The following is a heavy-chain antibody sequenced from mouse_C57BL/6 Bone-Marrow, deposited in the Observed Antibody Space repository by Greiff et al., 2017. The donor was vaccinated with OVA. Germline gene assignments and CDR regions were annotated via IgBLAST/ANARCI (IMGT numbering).Heavy chain of an antibody. CDR1: GFTFSNYW. CDR2: IRLKSDNYAT. V-gene: IGHV6-3*01. D-gene: IGHD1-1*01. Sequence: EVKLMESGGGLVQPGGSMKLSCVASGFTFSNYWMNWVRQSPEKGLEWVAQIRLKSDNYATHYAESVKGRFTISRDDSKSSVYLQMNNLRAEDTGIYYCTGPLDGSSPPSFDYWGQGTTLTVSS. J-gene: IGHJ2*01. CDR3: TGPLDGSSPPSFDY.